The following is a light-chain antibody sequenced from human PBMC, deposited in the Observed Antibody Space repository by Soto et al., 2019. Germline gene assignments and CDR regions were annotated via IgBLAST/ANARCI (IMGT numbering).Light chain of an antibody. CDR2: GTS. V-gene: IGLV8-61*01. CDR1: SASVSTANV. CDR3: ALFRGNGISV. J-gene: IGLJ1*01. Sequence: QTVLTREPSFSVAPGGKVTITCGLISASVSTANVSYWYQQTPGQAPRTLIYGTSTRSSVVPDRFSGSILGNKAVLIITVAQADDESDYCCALFRGNGISVFGTGTKVTVL.